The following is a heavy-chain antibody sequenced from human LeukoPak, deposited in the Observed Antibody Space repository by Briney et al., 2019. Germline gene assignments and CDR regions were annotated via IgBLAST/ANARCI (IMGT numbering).Heavy chain of an antibody. CDR2: ISSSSSYI. CDR3: ARVRGEGIRDAFDI. Sequence: GRSLRLSCAASGFTFSSYGMHWVRQAPEKGLEWVSSISSSSSYIYYADSVKGRFTISRDNAKNSLYLQMNSLRAEDTAVYYCARVRGEGIRDAFDIWGQGTMVTVSS. V-gene: IGHV3-21*01. J-gene: IGHJ3*02. D-gene: IGHD3-10*01. CDR1: GFTFSSYG.